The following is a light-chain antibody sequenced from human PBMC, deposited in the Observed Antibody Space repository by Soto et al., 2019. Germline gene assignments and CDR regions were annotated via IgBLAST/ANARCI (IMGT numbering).Light chain of an antibody. CDR3: QQYDSYSGT. V-gene: IGKV3-15*01. Sequence: EIGMTQSPATLSVSPGERATLSCRASQSVSSNLALYQQKPGQATRLLSYAASTRANGIPARFSGSGSGTEFTLTISSLQSEDFAVYYGQQYDSYSGTFGQGTKV. CDR2: AAS. J-gene: IGKJ1*01. CDR1: QSVSSN.